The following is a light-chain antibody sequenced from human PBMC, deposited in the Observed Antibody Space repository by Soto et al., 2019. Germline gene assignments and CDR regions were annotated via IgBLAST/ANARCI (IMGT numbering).Light chain of an antibody. V-gene: IGLV1-47*01. Sequence: QSVLTQPPSASGTPGQMVTISCSGSSSNIGGYDAHWYQHLPGTAPKVLIYRNDQRPSGVPDRFSGSKSGTSASLAISGLRSEDEADYYCAVWDASLSGHVFGTGTKVTVL. CDR2: RND. CDR3: AVWDASLSGHV. J-gene: IGLJ1*01. CDR1: SSNIGGYD.